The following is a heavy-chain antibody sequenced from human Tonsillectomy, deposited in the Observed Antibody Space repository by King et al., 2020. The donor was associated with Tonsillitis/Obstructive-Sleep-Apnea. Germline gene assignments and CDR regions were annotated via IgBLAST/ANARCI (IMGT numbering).Heavy chain of an antibody. CDR2: ISYDGSKK. V-gene: IGHV3-30*18. Sequence: QLVQSGGGVVQPGRSLRLSCAASGFTFSSYGMHWVRQAPGKGLEWVAVISYDGSKKYYADSVKGRFTISRDNSKNTLYLQMNSLRAEDTAVYYCAKASQSYYYDSSGYYGGVDYWGQGTLVTVSS. CDR3: AKASQSYYYDSSGYYGGVDY. J-gene: IGHJ4*02. D-gene: IGHD3-22*01. CDR1: GFTFSSYG.